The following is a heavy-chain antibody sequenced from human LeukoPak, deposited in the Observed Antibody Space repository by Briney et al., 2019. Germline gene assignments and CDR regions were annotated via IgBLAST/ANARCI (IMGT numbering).Heavy chain of an antibody. Sequence: ASVKVSCKASGYTFTSYSISWVRQAPGQGLEWMGWISAYNGNTNYAQKVQGRVTMTTDTSTSTAYMELSSLRSEDTAVYYCARGYSYGPTFDYWGQGTLVTVSS. D-gene: IGHD5-18*01. CDR3: ARGYSYGPTFDY. J-gene: IGHJ4*02. V-gene: IGHV1-18*01. CDR1: GYTFTSYS. CDR2: ISAYNGNT.